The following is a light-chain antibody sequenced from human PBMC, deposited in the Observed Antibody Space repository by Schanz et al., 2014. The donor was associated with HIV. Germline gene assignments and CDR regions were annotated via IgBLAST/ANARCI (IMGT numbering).Light chain of an antibody. CDR1: SGDVGSYNY. CDR2: DVS. V-gene: IGLV2-14*03. Sequence: QSALTQPASVSGSPGQSISISCTGTSGDVGSYNYVSWYQQHPGKAPKLMIYDVSNRPSGVSSRFSGSKSGNTASLTISGLQAEDEAHYYCTSYTSSSTVVFGGGTKLTVL. CDR3: TSYTSSSTVV. J-gene: IGLJ2*01.